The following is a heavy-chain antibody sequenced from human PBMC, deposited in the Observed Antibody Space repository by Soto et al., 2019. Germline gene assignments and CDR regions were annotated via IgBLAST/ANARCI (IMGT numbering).Heavy chain of an antibody. CDR3: AKEVVTAHPNWFDP. CDR1: GFTFSIYG. J-gene: IGHJ5*02. Sequence: GGLRLSCAASGFTFSIYGMHWVLQAPGKGLEWVAVISYDGSNKYYADSVKGRFTISRDNSKNTLYLQMNSLRAEDTAVYYCAKEVVTAHPNWFDPWGQGTLVTVSS. V-gene: IGHV3-30*18. D-gene: IGHD2-21*02. CDR2: ISYDGSNK.